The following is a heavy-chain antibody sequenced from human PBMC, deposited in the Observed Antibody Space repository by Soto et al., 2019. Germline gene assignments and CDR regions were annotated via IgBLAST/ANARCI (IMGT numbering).Heavy chain of an antibody. CDR3: AIPSSSHGMDV. CDR2: INHSGSA. V-gene: IGHV4-34*01. CDR1: GGSFSGYY. Sequence: SWSLSHSCAVYGGSFSGYYWSRIRQPPGKGLEWIGEINHSGSANYNPSLKSRVTISVDTSKNQFSLKLSSVTAADTAVYYCAIPSSSHGMDVWGQGTTVT. J-gene: IGHJ6*02. D-gene: IGHD6-6*01.